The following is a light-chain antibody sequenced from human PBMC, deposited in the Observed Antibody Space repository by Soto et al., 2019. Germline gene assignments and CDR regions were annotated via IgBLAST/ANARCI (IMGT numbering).Light chain of an antibody. CDR3: QQYNNWPPWT. Sequence: EVVMTQSPASLSVSPGERATLSCRASQNIRNNLAWYQQKPGQSPRLLISGASTREAGIPDRFSGSGSGTEFTLIISSLQSEDFAIYYCQQYNNWPPWTFGQGTKVELK. CDR2: GAS. V-gene: IGKV3-15*01. J-gene: IGKJ1*01. CDR1: QNIRNN.